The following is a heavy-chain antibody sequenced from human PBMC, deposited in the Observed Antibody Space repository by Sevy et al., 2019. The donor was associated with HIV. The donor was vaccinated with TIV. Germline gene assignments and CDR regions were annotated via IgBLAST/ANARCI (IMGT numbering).Heavy chain of an antibody. J-gene: IGHJ4*02. Sequence: GGSLRLSCAASGFTFSSYGMHWVRQAPGKGLEWVAVISFDGSNKYYADSVKGRFTISRDNSKNTLYLQMNSLRAEDTAVYYCANGGYDFWGGYPYYFDYWGQGTLVTVSS. V-gene: IGHV3-30*18. CDR3: ANGGYDFWGGYPYYFDY. CDR2: ISFDGSNK. CDR1: GFTFSSYG. D-gene: IGHD3-3*01.